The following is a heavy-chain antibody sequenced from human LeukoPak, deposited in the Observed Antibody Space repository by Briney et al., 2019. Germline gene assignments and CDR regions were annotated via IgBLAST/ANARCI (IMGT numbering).Heavy chain of an antibody. V-gene: IGHV6-1*01. J-gene: IGHJ4*02. CDR2: TYYRSKWYN. Sequence: SQTLSLTCAISGDTVSSNTAAWIWSRQSPSRGLELLRRTYYRSKWYNEYAVSVKRRMTINPDTSKNHFSLQLNSVTPEDTAVYYCARDRGASGWLDYWGQGTLVTVSS. CDR3: ARDRGASGWLDY. CDR1: GDTVSSNTAA. D-gene: IGHD6-19*01.